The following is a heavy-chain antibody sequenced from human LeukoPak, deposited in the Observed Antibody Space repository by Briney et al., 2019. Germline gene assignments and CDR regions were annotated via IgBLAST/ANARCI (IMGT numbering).Heavy chain of an antibody. CDR3: ASVRGYSSGWYASGFDP. D-gene: IGHD6-19*01. V-gene: IGHV4-61*02. J-gene: IGHJ5*02. CDR2: IYTSGST. Sequence: SETLSLTCTVSGGSISSGSYYWSWIRQPAGKGLEWIGRIYTSGSTNYNPSLKSRVTISVDTSKNQYSLKLSSVTAADTAVYYCASVRGYSSGWYASGFDPWGQGTLVTVSP. CDR1: GGSISSGSYY.